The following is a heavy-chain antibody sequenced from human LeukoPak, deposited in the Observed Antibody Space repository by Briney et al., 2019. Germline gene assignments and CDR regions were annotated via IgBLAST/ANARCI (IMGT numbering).Heavy chain of an antibody. V-gene: IGHV3-43D*03. J-gene: IGHJ4*02. Sequence: QAGGSLRLSCAASGFTFDDYAMHWVRHAPGEGLEWVSLISWDGGSTYYADSVKGRFTISRDNSKNSLYLQMNSLRAEDTAVYYCAKAGGSGRDYFDYWGQGTLVTVSS. CDR3: AKAGGSGRDYFDY. D-gene: IGHD3-10*01. CDR2: ISWDGGST. CDR1: GFTFDDYA.